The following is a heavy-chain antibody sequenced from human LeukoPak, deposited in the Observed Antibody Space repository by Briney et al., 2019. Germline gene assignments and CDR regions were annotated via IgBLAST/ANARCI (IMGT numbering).Heavy chain of an antibody. V-gene: IGHV4-38-2*02. Sequence: SETLSLTCTVSGYSISSGYYWGWIRQPPGKGLEWIGSIYHSGSTYYNPSLKSRVTISVDTSKNQFSLKLSSVTAADTAVYYCARANYYDSSGYSRGAFDVWAQGTMVTVSS. CDR3: ARANYYDSSGYSRGAFDV. D-gene: IGHD3-22*01. CDR1: GYSISSGYY. J-gene: IGHJ3*01. CDR2: IYHSGST.